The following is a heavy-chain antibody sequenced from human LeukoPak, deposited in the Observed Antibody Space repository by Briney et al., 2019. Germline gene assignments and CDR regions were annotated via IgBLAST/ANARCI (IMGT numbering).Heavy chain of an antibody. V-gene: IGHV3-21*04. Sequence: GGSLRLSCAASGFTFSSYTMNWGREAPGKGLEWVSSITVSGMYIYYADSVRGRFTTSRDNAKNSLFLQMDSLRSDDTAVYYCARESVAGTSFDYRGEGTLGTVSS. CDR1: GFTFSSYT. CDR2: ITVSGMYI. CDR3: ARESVAGTSFDY. D-gene: IGHD6-19*01. J-gene: IGHJ4*02.